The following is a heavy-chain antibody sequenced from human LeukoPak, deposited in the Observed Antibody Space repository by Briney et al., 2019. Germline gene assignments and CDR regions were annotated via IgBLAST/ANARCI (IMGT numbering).Heavy chain of an antibody. CDR1: GFPVSSNYG. Sequence: GGSLRLSCAASGFPVSSNYGMSWVRQAPGKGLEWVSAISGSGGSTDYADSVKGRFTISKDNSKNTLYLQINSLRAEDTAVYYCAKPTCGGDCYSYYFDYWGQGTLVTVSS. V-gene: IGHV3-23*01. J-gene: IGHJ4*02. CDR2: ISGSGGST. CDR3: AKPTCGGDCYSYYFDY. D-gene: IGHD2-21*02.